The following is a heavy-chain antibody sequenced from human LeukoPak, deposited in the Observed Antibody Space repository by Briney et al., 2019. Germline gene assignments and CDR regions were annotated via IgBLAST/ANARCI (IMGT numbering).Heavy chain of an antibody. Sequence: GGSLRLSCAASGFIFSNYGMHWVRQAPGKGLEWVAVISYDGSNKYYADSVKGRFTISRDNSKNTLYLQMNSLRADDTAVYYCARGRSGSHHFDSWGQGTLVTVPS. CDR3: ARGRSGSHHFDS. CDR1: GFIFSNYG. V-gene: IGHV3-30*03. D-gene: IGHD3-10*01. J-gene: IGHJ4*02. CDR2: ISYDGSNK.